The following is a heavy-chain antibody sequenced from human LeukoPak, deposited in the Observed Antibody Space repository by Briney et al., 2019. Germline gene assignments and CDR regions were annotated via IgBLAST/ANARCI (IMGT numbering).Heavy chain of an antibody. D-gene: IGHD2-21*01. Sequence: GASLILSCAASGFTFSSYAMSWVRQAPGKGLEWVSAISGSGGSTYYADSVKGRFTISRDNSKNTLYLQMNSLRAEDTAVYYCAKDPLVVVVFAFDIWGQGTMVTVSS. V-gene: IGHV3-23*01. CDR1: GFTFSSYA. J-gene: IGHJ3*02. CDR3: AKDPLVVVVFAFDI. CDR2: ISGSGGST.